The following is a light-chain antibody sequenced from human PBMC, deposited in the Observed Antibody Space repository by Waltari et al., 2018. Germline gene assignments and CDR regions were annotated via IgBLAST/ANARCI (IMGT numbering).Light chain of an antibody. Sequence: DIQMTQSPSSLSASAGDRVTITCRASQSISSYLNWYQQKPGKAPKLLIYAASSVKSGVPSSFSSSASGTDFTLTSSSLQPEDVATYCCQHSNSTPTFGQGTKVEIK. V-gene: IGKV1-39*01. CDR1: QSISSY. CDR3: QHSNSTPT. J-gene: IGKJ1*01. CDR2: AAS.